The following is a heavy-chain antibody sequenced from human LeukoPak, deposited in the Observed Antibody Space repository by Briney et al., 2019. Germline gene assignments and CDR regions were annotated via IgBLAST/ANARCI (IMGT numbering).Heavy chain of an antibody. Sequence: SETLSLTCAVSGDSITSNKYYWGWIRQPPGKGLEWIGSVYYSGNTYYNPSLKSRVTISVDTSKNQFSLKLSSVTAADTAVYYCAREGRYYYDSSGYPRYSYYYGMDVWGQGTTVTVSS. J-gene: IGHJ6*02. CDR1: GDSITSNKYY. D-gene: IGHD3-22*01. V-gene: IGHV4-39*07. CDR3: AREGRYYYDSSGYPRYSYYYGMDV. CDR2: VYYSGNT.